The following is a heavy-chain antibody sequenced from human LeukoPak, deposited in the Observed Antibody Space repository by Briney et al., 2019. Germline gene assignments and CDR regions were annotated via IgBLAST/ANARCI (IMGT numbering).Heavy chain of an antibody. CDR3: AKGLLEWLLSYMDV. CDR1: GFAFSSYG. J-gene: IGHJ6*03. CDR2: IWYDGSNK. Sequence: GGSLRLSCAASGFAFSSYGMHWVRQAPGKGLEWVAVIWYDGSNKYYADSVKGRFTISRDNSKNTLYLQMNSLRAEDTAVYYCAKGLLEWLLSYMDVWGKGTTVTVSS. D-gene: IGHD3-3*01. V-gene: IGHV3-30*02.